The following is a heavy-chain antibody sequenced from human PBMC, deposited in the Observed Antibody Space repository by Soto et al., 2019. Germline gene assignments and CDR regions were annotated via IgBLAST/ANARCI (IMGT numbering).Heavy chain of an antibody. CDR3: ARDRIVDTAMGPLDP. J-gene: IGHJ5*02. D-gene: IGHD5-18*01. V-gene: IGHV3-21*01. Sequence: GGSLRLSCAASGFTFSSYSMNWVRQAPGKGLEWVSSISSSSSYIYYADSVKGRFTISRDNAKNSLYLQMNSLRAEDTAVYYCARDRIVDTAMGPLDPWGQGTLVTVSS. CDR2: ISSSSSYI. CDR1: GFTFSSYS.